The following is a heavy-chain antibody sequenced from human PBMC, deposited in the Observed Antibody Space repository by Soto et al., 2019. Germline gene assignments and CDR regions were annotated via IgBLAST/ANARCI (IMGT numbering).Heavy chain of an antibody. Sequence: QVQLVQSGAEVKKPGSSVEVSCKASGGTFSSYAISWVRQAPGQGLEWMGGIIPIFGTANYAQKFQGRVTITADESTSTAYMELSSLRSEDTAVYYCARAAYYDYVWGSYRCDYWGQGTLVTVSS. CDR1: GGTFSSYA. V-gene: IGHV1-69*01. J-gene: IGHJ4*02. CDR3: ARAAYYDYVWGSYRCDY. CDR2: IIPIFGTA. D-gene: IGHD3-16*02.